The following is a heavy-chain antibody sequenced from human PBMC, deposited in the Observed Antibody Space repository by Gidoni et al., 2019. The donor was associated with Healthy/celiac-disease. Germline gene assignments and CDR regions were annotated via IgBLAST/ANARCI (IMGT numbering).Heavy chain of an antibody. D-gene: IGHD1-26*01. CDR2: IIPIFGTA. V-gene: IGHV1-69*01. Sequence: QVQLMQSGAEVKKPGSSVKVACKDSGGTFSSYAISWVRQAPGQGLELMGGIIPIFGTANYAQKFQGRVTITADESTSTAYMELSSLRSEDTAVYYCARLGATTLYYYYGMDVWGQGTTVTVSS. J-gene: IGHJ6*02. CDR3: ARLGATTLYYYYGMDV. CDR1: GGTFSSYA.